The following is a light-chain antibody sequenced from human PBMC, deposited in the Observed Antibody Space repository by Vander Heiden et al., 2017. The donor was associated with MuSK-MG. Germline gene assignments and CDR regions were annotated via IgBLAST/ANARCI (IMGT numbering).Light chain of an antibody. Sequence: VLTRPPSASVAPGQTARITGGGNKIGSKSVNWYQQKPGQAPVLVVYDDSDRPSGIPERFSGSNSGNTATLTISRVEAGDEADYYCQVWDSSSDHVVFGGGTKLTVL. CDR3: QVWDSSSDHVV. CDR1: KIGSKS. V-gene: IGLV3-21*02. J-gene: IGLJ2*01. CDR2: DDS.